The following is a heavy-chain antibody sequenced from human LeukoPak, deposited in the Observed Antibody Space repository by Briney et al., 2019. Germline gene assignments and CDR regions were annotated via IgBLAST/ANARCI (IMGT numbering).Heavy chain of an antibody. CDR1: GGTFSSYT. CDR3: ASPHTAMPYFDY. CDR2: IIPILGIA. J-gene: IGHJ4*02. D-gene: IGHD5-18*01. Sequence: ASVKVSCKASGGTFSSYTISWVRQAPGQGLEWMGRIIPILGIANYAQKFQGRVTITADKSTSTAYMELSSLRSEDTAVYYCASPHTAMPYFDYWGQGTLVTVSS. V-gene: IGHV1-69*02.